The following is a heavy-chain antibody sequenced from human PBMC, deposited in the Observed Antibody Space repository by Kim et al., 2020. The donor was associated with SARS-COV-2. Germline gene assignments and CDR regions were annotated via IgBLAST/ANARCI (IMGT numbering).Heavy chain of an antibody. V-gene: IGHV5-10-1*01. CDR2: IDPSDSYT. D-gene: IGHD3-10*01. J-gene: IGHJ6*02. Sequence: GESLKISCKGSGYSFTSYWISWVRQMPGKGLEWMGRIDPSDSYTNYSPSFQGHVTISADKSISTAYLQWSSPKASDTAMYYCARPAGYGSGHYYYYYGMDVWGQGTTVTVSS. CDR1: GYSFTSYW. CDR3: ARPAGYGSGHYYYYYGMDV.